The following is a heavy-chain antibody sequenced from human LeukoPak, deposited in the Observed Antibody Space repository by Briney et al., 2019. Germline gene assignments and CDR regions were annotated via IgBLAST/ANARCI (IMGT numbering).Heavy chain of an antibody. Sequence: SVKVSCKASGGTFSSYAISWVRQAPGQGLEWMGRIIPILGIANYAQKFQGRVTITADKSTSTAYMELSSLRSEDTAVYYCATRNWGSYFDYWGQGTLVTVSS. D-gene: IGHD7-27*01. CDR1: GGTFSSYA. CDR2: IIPILGIA. CDR3: ATRNWGSYFDY. V-gene: IGHV1-69*04. J-gene: IGHJ4*02.